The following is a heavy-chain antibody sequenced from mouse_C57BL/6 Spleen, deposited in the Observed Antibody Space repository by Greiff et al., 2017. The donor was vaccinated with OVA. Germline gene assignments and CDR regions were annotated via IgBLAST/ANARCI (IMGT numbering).Heavy chain of an antibody. D-gene: IGHD1-1*01. CDR1: GYAFSSSW. V-gene: IGHV1-82*01. Sequence: VQLQQSGPELVKPGASVKISCKASGYAFSSSWMNWVKQRPGKGLEWIGRIYPGDGDTNYNGKFKGKATLTADKSSSTAYMQLSSLTSEDSAVYFCARSNYYGSSLAYWGQGTLVTVSA. CDR2: IYPGDGDT. CDR3: ARSNYYGSSLAY. J-gene: IGHJ3*01.